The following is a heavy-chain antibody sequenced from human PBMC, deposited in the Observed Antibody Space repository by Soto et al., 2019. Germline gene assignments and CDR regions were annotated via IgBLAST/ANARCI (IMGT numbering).Heavy chain of an antibody. D-gene: IGHD4-17*01. CDR1: GFTFSSYG. CDR2: ISYDGSNQ. J-gene: IGHJ6*02. V-gene: IGHV3-30*18. Sequence: QVQLVESGGGVVQPGRSLRLSCAASGFTFSSYGMHWVRQAPGKGLEWVAVISYDGSNQYYADSVKGRFTISRDNSKSTLYLQMNSLRAENTAVYYCAKVVAGDYAAPSGFSYYYGMDVWGQGTTVTVSS. CDR3: AKVVAGDYAAPSGFSYYYGMDV.